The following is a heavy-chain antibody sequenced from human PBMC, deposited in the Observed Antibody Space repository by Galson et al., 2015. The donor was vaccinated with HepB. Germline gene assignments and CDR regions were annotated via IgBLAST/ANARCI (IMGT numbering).Heavy chain of an antibody. CDR3: AKSFSDNIWGSSLPDAFDL. D-gene: IGHD3-16*01. CDR1: GFSFSNYA. V-gene: IGHV3-23*01. Sequence: SLRLSCAASGFSFSNYAMTWVRQTPGKGLEWVPGISGSGDSKYYTDSVKGRFTISRDNPKNTLYLQINSLRGDDTAIYYCAKSFSDNIWGSSLPDAFDLWGRGTMVTVSS. J-gene: IGHJ3*01. CDR2: ISGSGDSK.